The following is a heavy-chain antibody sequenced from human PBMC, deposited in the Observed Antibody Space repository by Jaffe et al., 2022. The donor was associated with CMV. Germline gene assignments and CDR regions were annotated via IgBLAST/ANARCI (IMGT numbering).Heavy chain of an antibody. J-gene: IGHJ6*03. Sequence: QVQLVQSGAEVKKPGASVKVSCKASGYTFTSYYMHWVRQAPGQGLEWMGIINPSGGSTSYAQKFQGRVTMTRDTSTSTVYMELSSLRSEDTAVYYCARDSGMVATRQQSWRYYYYYMDVWGKGTTVTVSS. CDR2: INPSGGST. D-gene: IGHD5-12*01. V-gene: IGHV1-46*01. CDR1: GYTFTSYY. CDR3: ARDSGMVATRQQSWRYYYYYMDV.